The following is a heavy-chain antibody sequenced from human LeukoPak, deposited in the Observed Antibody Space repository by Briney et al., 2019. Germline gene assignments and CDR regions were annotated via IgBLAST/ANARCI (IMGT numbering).Heavy chain of an antibody. J-gene: IGHJ4*02. CDR1: GYTFTGYF. Sequence: ASVKVSCKASGYTFTGYFIHWVRQAPGQGLEWMGWINPNSGGTNYAQKFQGRVTMTRDTSISTAYMELSRLRSDDTAVYYCARVFTDTAMVTNLDYWGQGTLVTVSS. CDR2: INPNSGGT. V-gene: IGHV1-2*02. D-gene: IGHD5-18*01. CDR3: ARVFTDTAMVTNLDY.